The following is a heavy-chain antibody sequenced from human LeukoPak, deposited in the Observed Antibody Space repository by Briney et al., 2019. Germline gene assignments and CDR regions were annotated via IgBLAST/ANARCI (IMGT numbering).Heavy chain of an antibody. CDR2: IYQSGST. V-gene: IGHV4-39*07. CDR1: GGSISSGDYY. CDR3: ARVYSNYYMDV. Sequence: SQTLSLTCTVSGGSISSGDYYWGWIRQPPGKGLEWIGSIYQSGSTYYNPSLKSRVTISVDTSKNQCSLKLNSVAAADTAVYYCARVYSNYYMDVWGKGTTVTVSS. J-gene: IGHJ6*03. D-gene: IGHD6-13*01.